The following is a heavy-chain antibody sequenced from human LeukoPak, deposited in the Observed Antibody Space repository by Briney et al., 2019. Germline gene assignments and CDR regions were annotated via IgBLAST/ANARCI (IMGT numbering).Heavy chain of an antibody. CDR3: AKGRGYNYGDAFDI. D-gene: IGHD5-18*01. CDR2: IRGSGADT. Sequence: SGGSLRLSCATSGFTVRSYAMSWVRQAPGKGLEWVSTIRGSGADTSYADSVKGRFIISRDNSKNTIYLQMNSLRAEDTAVYYCAKGRGYNYGDAFDIWGQGTMVTVSS. V-gene: IGHV3-23*01. J-gene: IGHJ3*02. CDR1: GFTVRSYA.